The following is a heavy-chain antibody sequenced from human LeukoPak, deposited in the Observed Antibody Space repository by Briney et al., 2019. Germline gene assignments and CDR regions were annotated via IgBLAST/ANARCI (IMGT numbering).Heavy chain of an antibody. CDR1: GFTFSIYS. Sequence: GGSLRLSCAASGFTFSIYSMNWVRQAPGKGLEWVSSISSSSSYIYYAESVKGRFTISRDNAKNPLYLQMNSLRAEDTAVYYCARTLDYWGQGSLVTVSS. V-gene: IGHV3-21*01. CDR2: ISSSSSYI. CDR3: ARTLDY. J-gene: IGHJ4*02.